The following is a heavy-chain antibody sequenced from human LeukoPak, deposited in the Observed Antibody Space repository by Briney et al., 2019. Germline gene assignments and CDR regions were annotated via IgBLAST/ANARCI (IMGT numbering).Heavy chain of an antibody. J-gene: IGHJ5*01. CDR2: IYTSGST. CDR3: ARDDYGDYGGKNWFDS. V-gene: IGHV4-4*07. Sequence: PSETLSLTCTVSGGSISSYFWSWIRQPAGKGLEWIGRIYTSGSTNHNPSLKSRVTMSIDTSKNQSSLKLTSVTAADTAVYYCARDDYGDYGGKNWFDSWGQGTLVTVSS. D-gene: IGHD4-17*01. CDR1: GGSISSYF.